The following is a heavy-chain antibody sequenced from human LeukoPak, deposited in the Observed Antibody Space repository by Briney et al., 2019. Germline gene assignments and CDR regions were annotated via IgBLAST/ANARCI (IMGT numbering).Heavy chain of an antibody. Sequence: GGSLRLSCVASGFTFSDYYMTWVRQTPEKGLEWVSHISSSGTITYFADPVKGRFTLSRGNAKNSLFLQLNSLRVEDTGVYFCARVGSTVAAGILDYWGQGSLVTVSS. CDR2: ISSSGTIT. CDR1: GFTFSDYY. V-gene: IGHV3-11*01. CDR3: ARVGSTVAAGILDY. D-gene: IGHD1-26*01. J-gene: IGHJ4*02.